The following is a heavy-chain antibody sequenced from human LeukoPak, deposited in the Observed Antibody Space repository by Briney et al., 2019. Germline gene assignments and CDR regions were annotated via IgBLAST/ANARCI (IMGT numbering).Heavy chain of an antibody. V-gene: IGHV4-39*07. Sequence: PSETLSLTCTVSGDSISTTTFYWAWIRQPPGKCLEWIGSVDYRGTTYYNPSPKSRVTMSMDTSSNQFSLRLSSVTAADTAVYYCAKGGLRDYVRVWFGPWSQGTLVTVSS. CDR1: GDSISTTTFY. CDR3: AKGGLRDYVRVWFGP. D-gene: IGHD4-17*01. J-gene: IGHJ5*02. CDR2: VDYRGTT.